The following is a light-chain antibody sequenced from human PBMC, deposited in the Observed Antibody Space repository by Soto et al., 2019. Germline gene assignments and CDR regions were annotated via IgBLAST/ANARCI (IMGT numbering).Light chain of an antibody. CDR2: AAS. CDR3: LQYNNYPYT. Sequence: DIQMTQSPSSLSASVGDRVTITCRASQGITTDLNWYQQKPGKAPKRLIYAASRLQSGVPSRFSGSGSGTDFTLTISSRQPDDFATYYCLQYNNYPYTFGQGTKLEIK. J-gene: IGKJ2*01. V-gene: IGKV1-17*01. CDR1: QGITTD.